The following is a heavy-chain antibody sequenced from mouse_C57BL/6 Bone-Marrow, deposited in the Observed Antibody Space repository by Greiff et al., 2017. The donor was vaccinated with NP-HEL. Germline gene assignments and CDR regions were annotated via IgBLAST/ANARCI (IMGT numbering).Heavy chain of an antibody. Sequence: EVQLQQSGPVLVKPGASVKMSCKASGYTFTDYYMNWVKQSHGKSLEWIGVINPYNGGTSYNQKFKGKATLTVDKSSSTAYMELNSLTSEDSAVYYCARCYYGSSYVWYFDVWGTGTTVTVSS. J-gene: IGHJ1*03. CDR3: ARCYYGSSYVWYFDV. CDR1: GYTFTDYY. D-gene: IGHD1-1*01. V-gene: IGHV1-19*01. CDR2: INPYNGGT.